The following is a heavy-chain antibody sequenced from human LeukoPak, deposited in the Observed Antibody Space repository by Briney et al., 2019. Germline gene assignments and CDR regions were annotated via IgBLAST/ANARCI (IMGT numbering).Heavy chain of an antibody. D-gene: IGHD2-2*01. V-gene: IGHV3-9*01. J-gene: IGHJ6*02. CDR2: ISWNSGTK. CDR3: ARDRGVPEFYYYYGMDV. CDR1: GFTFDDYA. Sequence: GGSLRLSCAASGFTFDDYAMHWVRQAPGKGLEWVSGISWNSGTKGYADSVKGRFTISRDNAKNSLYLQMNSLRAEDTAVYYCARDRGVPEFYYYYGMDVWGQGTTVTVSS.